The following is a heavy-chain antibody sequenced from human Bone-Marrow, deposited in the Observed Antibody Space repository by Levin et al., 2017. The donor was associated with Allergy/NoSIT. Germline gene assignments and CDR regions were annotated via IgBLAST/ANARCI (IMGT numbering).Heavy chain of an antibody. V-gene: IGHV3-53*01. CDR1: GFIITNNY. D-gene: IGHD5-12*01. Sequence: LAGGSLRLSCEVSGFIITNNYMSWHRQAPGKGLEWVSVIYSSGGTYYADSVKGRFTISRDKSKNMLFLQMDSLRVDDTAVYYCAGKYRVATGYYGLDVWGQGITVIVSS. CDR3: AGKYRVATGYYGLDV. CDR2: IYSSGGT. J-gene: IGHJ6*02.